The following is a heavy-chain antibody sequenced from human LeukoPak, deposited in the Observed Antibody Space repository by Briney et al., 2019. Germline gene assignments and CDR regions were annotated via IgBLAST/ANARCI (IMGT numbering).Heavy chain of an antibody. D-gene: IGHD6-19*01. CDR2: INPNSGGT. Sequence: ASVKVSCKASGYTFTSYYMHWVRQAPGQGLEWMGWINPNSGGTNYAQKFQGRVTMTRDTSISTAYMELSRLRSDDNAVYYCARGGDSSGWNGLSFIDYWGQGTLVTVSS. V-gene: IGHV1-2*02. CDR3: ARGGDSSGWNGLSFIDY. CDR1: GYTFTSYY. J-gene: IGHJ4*02.